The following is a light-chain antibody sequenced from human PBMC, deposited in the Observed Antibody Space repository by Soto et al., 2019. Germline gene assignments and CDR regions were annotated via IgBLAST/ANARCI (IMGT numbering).Light chain of an antibody. CDR2: GAS. CDR3: QMYDSVPFT. CDR1: RRVLYKSNNKNH. Sequence: NMMTQAPDPLAECLGESTTMNCKFSRRVLYKSNNKNHLAWYQQKPGKVPSLLIYGASTLQSGVPSRFSGSGSGTDFTLAISNVQPEDVATYYCQMYDSVPFTLGGGTKVDIK. V-gene: IGKV4-1*01. J-gene: IGKJ4*01.